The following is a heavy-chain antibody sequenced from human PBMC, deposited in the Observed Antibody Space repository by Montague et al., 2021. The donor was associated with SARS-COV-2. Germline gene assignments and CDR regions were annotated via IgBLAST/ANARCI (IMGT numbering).Heavy chain of an antibody. J-gene: IGHJ6*02. CDR1: GGSFSGYY. V-gene: IGHV4-34*01. CDR2: INHSGST. Sequence: ETLSLTCAVYGGSFSGYYWSWVRQPPGKGLEWIGEINHSGSTNYNPSLKSRVTISVDTSENQFSLKLSSVTAADTAVYYCARSKPVSSFYYYYGMDVWGQGTTVTVSS. D-gene: IGHD1-14*01. CDR3: ARSKPVSSFYYYYGMDV.